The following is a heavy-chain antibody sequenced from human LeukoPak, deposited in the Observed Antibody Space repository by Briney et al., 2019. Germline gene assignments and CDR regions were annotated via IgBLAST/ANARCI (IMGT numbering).Heavy chain of an antibody. J-gene: IGHJ5*02. CDR2: IYYIGST. CDR3: ARDGSGSYYKWFDP. CDR1: GGSMSSYY. Sequence: KPSETLSPTCTVSGGSMSSYYWSWIRQPPGKGLEWIGYIYYIGSTNYNPSLKSRVTISVDTSKNQLSLKLSSVTAADTAVYYCARDGSGSYYKWFDPWGQGTLVTVSS. V-gene: IGHV4-59*01. D-gene: IGHD3-10*01.